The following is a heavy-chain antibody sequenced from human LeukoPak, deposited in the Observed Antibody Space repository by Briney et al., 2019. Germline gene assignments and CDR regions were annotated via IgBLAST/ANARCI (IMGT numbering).Heavy chain of an antibody. V-gene: IGHV4-59*08. CDR3: ARHSNSYGYGYYGMDV. CDR1: GGSITSYY. CDR2: IYYSGST. D-gene: IGHD5-18*01. Sequence: SETLSLTCTVSGGSITSYYWSWIRQPPGKGLEWIGYIYYSGSTNYNPALKSRVTISVDTSKNQFSLKLSSVTAADTAVYYCARHSNSYGYGYYGMDVWGQGTTVAVSS. J-gene: IGHJ6*02.